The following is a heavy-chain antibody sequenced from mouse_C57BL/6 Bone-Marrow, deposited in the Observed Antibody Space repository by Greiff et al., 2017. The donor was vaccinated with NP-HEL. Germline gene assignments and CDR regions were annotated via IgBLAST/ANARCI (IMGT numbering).Heavy chain of an antibody. J-gene: IGHJ2*01. CDR1: GFNIKDDY. CDR2: IDPENGDT. V-gene: IGHV14-4*01. CDR3: TTVITTVY. Sequence: DVQLQESGAELVRPGASVKLSCTASGFNIKDDYMHWVKQRPEQGLEWIGWIDPENGDTEYASKFQGKATITAYTSSNTAYLQLSSLTSEDTAVYYCTTVITTVYWGQGTTLTVSS. D-gene: IGHD1-1*01.